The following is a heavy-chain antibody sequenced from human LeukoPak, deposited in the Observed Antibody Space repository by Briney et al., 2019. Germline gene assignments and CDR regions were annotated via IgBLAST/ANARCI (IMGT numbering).Heavy chain of an antibody. CDR3: ARDGGLVDFDY. D-gene: IGHD2-8*02. CDR2: ISSSSSTI. J-gene: IGHJ4*02. CDR1: GFTFSSYS. Sequence: GGSLRLSCAASGFTFSSYSMNWVRQAPGKGLEWVSYISSSSSTIYYADSVKGRFTISRDNAKNSLNLQMNSLRAEDTAVYYCARDGGLVDFDYWGQGTLVTVSS. V-gene: IGHV3-48*01.